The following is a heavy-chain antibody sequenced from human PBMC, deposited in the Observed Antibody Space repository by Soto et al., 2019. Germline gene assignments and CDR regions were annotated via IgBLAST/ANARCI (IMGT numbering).Heavy chain of an antibody. CDR1: GFTFSSYG. V-gene: IGHV3-33*01. Sequence: GGSLRLSCAASGFTFSSYGMHWVRQAPGKGLEWVAVIWYDGSNKYYADSVKGRFTISRDNSKNTLYLQMNSLRAEDTAVYYCARDKGQQLVFDYWGQGTLVTVSS. J-gene: IGHJ4*02. D-gene: IGHD6-13*01. CDR2: IWYDGSNK. CDR3: ARDKGQQLVFDY.